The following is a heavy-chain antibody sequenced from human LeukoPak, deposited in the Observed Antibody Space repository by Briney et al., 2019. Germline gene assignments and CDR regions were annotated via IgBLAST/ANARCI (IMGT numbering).Heavy chain of an antibody. CDR1: GYSFTSYW. V-gene: IGHV5-51*01. CDR2: IYPGDSDT. J-gene: IGHJ4*02. CDR3: ARQSYYGSGSANFDY. D-gene: IGHD3-10*01. Sequence: GESLKISCKGSGYSFTSYWIGWVRQMPGKGLEWMGIIYPGDSDTRYSPSFQGQVTISADKSISTAYLQWSSLKASDTAMYYCARQSYYGSGSANFDYWGQGTLDTVSS.